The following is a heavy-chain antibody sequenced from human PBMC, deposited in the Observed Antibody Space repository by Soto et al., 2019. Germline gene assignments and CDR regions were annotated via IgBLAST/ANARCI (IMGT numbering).Heavy chain of an antibody. V-gene: IGHV3-33*01. CDR1: GFTFSSYG. J-gene: IGHJ6*03. Sequence: GSLRLSCAASGFTFSSYGMHWVRQAPGKGLEWVAVIWYDGSNKYYADSVKGRFTISRDNSKNTLYLQMNSLRAEDTAVYYCARVPAAILGVYYMDVWGKGTTVTVSS. CDR3: ARVPAAILGVYYMDV. D-gene: IGHD2-2*01. CDR2: IWYDGSNK.